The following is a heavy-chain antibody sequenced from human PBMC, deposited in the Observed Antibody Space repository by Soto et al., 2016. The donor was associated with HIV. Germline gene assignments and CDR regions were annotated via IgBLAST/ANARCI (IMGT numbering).Heavy chain of an antibody. D-gene: IGHD6-13*01. CDR1: GFSFSDYY. CDR2: ISSDTGYA. J-gene: IGHJ4*02. V-gene: IGHV3-11*05. Sequence: VQLVESGGGLVKPGGSLRLSCVASGFSFSDYYMSWIRQVPGQGLEWIAFISSDTGYANYADSVKGRFTISRDNAKKSLYLQMDSLRAEDTAVYYCVRAVGATAAAPVHLADWGQGTLVTVSS. CDR3: VRAVGATAAAPVHLAD.